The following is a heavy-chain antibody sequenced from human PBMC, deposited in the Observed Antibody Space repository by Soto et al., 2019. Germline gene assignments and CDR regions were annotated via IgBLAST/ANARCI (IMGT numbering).Heavy chain of an antibody. CDR3: AREDRVIVGATHPLDY. Sequence: GASVKVSCKASGYTFTSYAMHWVRQAPGQRLEWMGWINAGNGNTKYSQKFQGRVTITRDTSASTAYMELSSLRSEDTAVYYCAREDRVIVGATHPLDYWGQGTLVTVSS. V-gene: IGHV1-3*01. D-gene: IGHD1-26*01. CDR1: GYTFTSYA. CDR2: INAGNGNT. J-gene: IGHJ4*02.